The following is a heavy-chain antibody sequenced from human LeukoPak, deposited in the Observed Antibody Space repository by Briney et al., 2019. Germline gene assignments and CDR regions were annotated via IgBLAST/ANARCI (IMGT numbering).Heavy chain of an antibody. CDR3: AKEATGYYFEY. D-gene: IGHD3-9*01. J-gene: IGHJ4*02. CDR2: IWYDGSNK. V-gene: IGHV3-33*06. CDR1: GFTFSNSG. Sequence: GGSLRLSCPASGFTFSNSGMHWVRQAPGKGLEGVALIWYDGSNKCYADSVRGRFTIYRDNSKDTLYLQMSSLRVEDTAVYYCAKEATGYYFEYWGQGTMVSVS.